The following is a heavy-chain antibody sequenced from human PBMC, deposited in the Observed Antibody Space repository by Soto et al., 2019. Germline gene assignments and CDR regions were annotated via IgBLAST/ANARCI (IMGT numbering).Heavy chain of an antibody. J-gene: IGHJ4*02. CDR2: ISGGGDTT. Sequence: EVQLLESGGGLVQPGGSLRLSCAASGFTFNSFSMSWVRQAPGKGLEWVAAISGGGDTTYYADSVKGRFTISRDNSKNTLYLQINSLTAEDTAVYYCAKRTIFGVSRLFDYWGQGIVVTVSS. D-gene: IGHD3-3*01. V-gene: IGHV3-23*01. CDR3: AKRTIFGVSRLFDY. CDR1: GFTFNSFS.